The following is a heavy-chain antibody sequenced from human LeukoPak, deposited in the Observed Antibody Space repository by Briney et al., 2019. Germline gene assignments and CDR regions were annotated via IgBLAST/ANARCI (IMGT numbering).Heavy chain of an antibody. V-gene: IGHV3-48*04. Sequence: GGSLRLSCAASGFTFSSYSMNWVRQAPGKGLEWVSYISSSSTIYYADSVKGRFTISRDNAKNSLYLQMNSLRVEDTAVYYCARSPLDYWGRGTLVTVSS. CDR2: ISSSSTI. CDR3: ARSPLDY. CDR1: GFTFSSYS. J-gene: IGHJ4*02.